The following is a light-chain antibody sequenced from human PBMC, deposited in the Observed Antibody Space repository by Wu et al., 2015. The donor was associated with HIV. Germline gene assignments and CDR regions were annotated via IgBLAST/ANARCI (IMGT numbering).Light chain of an antibody. V-gene: IGKV1-5*03. CDR3: QQYNSYSIT. Sequence: VGDRVTITCRASQILMTCWPGISRNGETPKLLIYKASTLQSGVPSRFRGSGSGTEFTLTINSLQPDDFSTYYCQQYNSYSITFGQGTKLQI. CDR1: QILMT. CDR2: KAS. J-gene: IGKJ2*01.